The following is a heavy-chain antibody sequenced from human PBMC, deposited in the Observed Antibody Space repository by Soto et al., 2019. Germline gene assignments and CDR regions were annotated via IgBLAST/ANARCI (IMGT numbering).Heavy chain of an antibody. V-gene: IGHV1-69*12. CDR3: ARGGPGINMVRGVDGSYGMDV. CDR2: IIPIFDTA. D-gene: IGHD3-10*01. CDR1: GGTFSRYA. Sequence: QVQLVQSGAEVKKPGSSVKVSCKASGGTFSRYAISWVRQAPGQGLEWMGGIIPIFDTANYAQKFQGRVTITADEAKSTAYMELSTLRSEDTAVYYCARGGPGINMVRGVDGSYGMDVWDQGTTVTVS. J-gene: IGHJ6*02.